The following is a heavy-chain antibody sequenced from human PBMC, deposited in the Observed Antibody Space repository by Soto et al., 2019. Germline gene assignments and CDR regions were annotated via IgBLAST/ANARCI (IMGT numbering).Heavy chain of an antibody. D-gene: IGHD3-22*01. CDR2: ISGSGSTI. Sequence: LRLSCAASGFTFSSYAVSWVRQAPGKGPEWISSISGSGSTIYYADSVKGLFTISRDNSKNTLYLQMSSLRAEDTAVYYCAKVFYYYDSSGYYYFDYWGQGTLVTVSS. V-gene: IGHV3-23*01. CDR1: GFTFSSYA. CDR3: AKVFYYYDSSGYYYFDY. J-gene: IGHJ4*02.